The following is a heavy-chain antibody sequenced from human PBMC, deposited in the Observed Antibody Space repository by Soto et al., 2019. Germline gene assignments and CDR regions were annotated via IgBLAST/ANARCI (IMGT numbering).Heavy chain of an antibody. CDR1: GFTFSSYG. J-gene: IGHJ4*02. Sequence: QVQLVESGGGVVQPGRSLRLSCAASGFTFSSYGMHWVRQAPGKGLEWVAVIWYDGSNKYYADSVKGRFTISRDNSKNTLYLQMNSLRAEDTAVYYCARGGVGATISYWGQGTLVTVYS. D-gene: IGHD1-26*01. V-gene: IGHV3-33*01. CDR3: ARGGVGATISY. CDR2: IWYDGSNK.